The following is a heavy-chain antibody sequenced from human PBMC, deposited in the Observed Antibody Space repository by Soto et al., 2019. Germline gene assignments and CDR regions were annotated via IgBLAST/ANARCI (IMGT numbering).Heavy chain of an antibody. CDR2: IYHSGST. V-gene: IGHV4-38-2*01. D-gene: IGHD4-17*01. CDR1: CYSISSGYY. J-gene: IGHJ6*02. CDR3: AATVTPDYYGMDV. Sequence: SETLSLTCAVSCYSISSGYYWGWIRQPPGRGLEWIGSIYHSGSTYYNPSLKSRVTISVDTSKNQFSLKLSSVTAADTAVYYCAATVTPDYYGMDVWGQGTTVTVSS.